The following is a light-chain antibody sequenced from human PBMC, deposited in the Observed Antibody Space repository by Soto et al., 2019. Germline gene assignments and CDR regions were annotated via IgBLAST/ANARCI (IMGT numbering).Light chain of an antibody. V-gene: IGLV2-23*01. CDR2: EDS. J-gene: IGLJ1*01. CDR3: CSYAGSNTYV. CDR1: SNDVGIYKL. Sequence: QSALTQPASVSGSPGQSITISCTGTSNDVGIYKLVSWYQQFPGKAPKLMIYEDSRRSSGVSNRFSGSKSGNTASLTISGLQAEDEADYHCCSYAGSNTYVFGSGTKLTVL.